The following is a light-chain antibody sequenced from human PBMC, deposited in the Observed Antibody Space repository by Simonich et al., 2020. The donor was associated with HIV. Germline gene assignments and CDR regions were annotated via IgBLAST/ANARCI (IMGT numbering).Light chain of an antibody. CDR2: EVS. J-gene: IGKJ4*01. Sequence: DIVMTQTPLSLSVTPGQPASISCKSSQSLLHSDGKTYLHWYLKKPGQSPQLLISEVSSRLSGVPDRCRGSGSGTDFTLKISRVEAEDVGVYYCMQGINLPLTFGGGTKVEIK. CDR1: QSLLHSDGKTY. CDR3: MQGINLPLT. V-gene: IGKV2-29*02.